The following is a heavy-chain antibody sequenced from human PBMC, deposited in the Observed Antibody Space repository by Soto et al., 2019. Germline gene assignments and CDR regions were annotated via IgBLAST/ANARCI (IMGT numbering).Heavy chain of an antibody. CDR2: IYSGGTT. CDR3: ARGAGYSSGWYDY. Sequence: GGSLRLSCAASGFTVSSNFMSWVRQAPGKGLEWVSVIYSGGTTYYADSVKGRFTISRHNSKNTLYLQMNSLRAEDTAVYYCARGAGYSSGWYDYWGQGTXVTVSS. CDR1: GFTVSSNF. D-gene: IGHD6-19*01. J-gene: IGHJ4*02. V-gene: IGHV3-53*04.